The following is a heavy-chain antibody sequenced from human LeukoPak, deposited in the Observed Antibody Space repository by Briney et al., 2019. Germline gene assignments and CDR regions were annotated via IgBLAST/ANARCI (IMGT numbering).Heavy chain of an antibody. V-gene: IGHV1-18*01. Sequence: ASVKVSCKASGYTFTSYGISWVRQAPGQGLEWMGWISAYNGNTNYAQKLQGRVTMTTDTSTSTAYMELSRLRSDDTAVYYCARELRGAQFDPWGQGTLVTVSS. CDR2: ISAYNGNT. CDR1: GYTFTSYG. J-gene: IGHJ5*02. D-gene: IGHD1-26*01. CDR3: ARELRGAQFDP.